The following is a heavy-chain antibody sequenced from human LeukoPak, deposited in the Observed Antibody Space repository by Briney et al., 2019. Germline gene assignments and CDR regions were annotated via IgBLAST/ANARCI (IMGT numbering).Heavy chain of an antibody. V-gene: IGHV3-11*01. CDR1: GFSFSDYY. Sequence: NPGGSLRLSCAASGFSFSDYYMTWIRQAPGKGLEWVSYISSSGSTIYYADSVKGRFTISRDNAKNPLYLQMNSLRAEDTAVYYCARGAGYSSSWYGTFDFWGQGTLVTVSS. D-gene: IGHD6-13*01. CDR3: ARGAGYSSSWYGTFDF. J-gene: IGHJ4*02. CDR2: ISSSGSTI.